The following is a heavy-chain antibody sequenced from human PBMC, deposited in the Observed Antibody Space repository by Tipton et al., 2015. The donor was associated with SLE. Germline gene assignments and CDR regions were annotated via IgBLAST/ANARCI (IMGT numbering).Heavy chain of an antibody. CDR1: GFTFSYYS. CDR3: ARGDVSIVGATDAFDI. D-gene: IGHD1-26*01. J-gene: IGHJ3*02. Sequence: GSLRLSCAASGFTFSYYSMNWVRQAPGKGLEWVANIKQDGSERYYVDSVKGRFTISRDNAKNSLYLQMNSLRAEDTAVYYCARGDVSIVGATDAFDIWGQGTMVTVSS. V-gene: IGHV3-7*02. CDR2: IKQDGSER.